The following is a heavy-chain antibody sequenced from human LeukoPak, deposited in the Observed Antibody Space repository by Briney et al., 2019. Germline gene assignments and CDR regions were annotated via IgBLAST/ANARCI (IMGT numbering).Heavy chain of an antibody. D-gene: IGHD1-26*01. J-gene: IGHJ4*02. Sequence: ASVRVSCKASGYTFTGYDINWVRQATGQGLEWMGWMNPYTGDTGYAQKFQGRVTMTRNASVDTAYMELSGLRSEDTAVYYCTRGSLSGSSRDCWGQGTLVTVSS. CDR1: GYTFTGYD. V-gene: IGHV1-8*01. CDR3: TRGSLSGSSRDC. CDR2: MNPYTGDT.